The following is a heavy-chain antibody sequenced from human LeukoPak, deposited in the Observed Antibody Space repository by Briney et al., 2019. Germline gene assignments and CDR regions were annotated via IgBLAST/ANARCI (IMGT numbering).Heavy chain of an antibody. Sequence: GGSLRLSCAASGFTFSSYGMHWVRQAPGKGLEWVSVIYSGGSTYYADSVKGRFTISRDNSKNTLYLQMNSLRAEDTAVYYCARETCSSTSCYVTNWGQGTLVTVSS. CDR1: GFTFSSYG. CDR3: ARETCSSTSCYVTN. V-gene: IGHV3-53*01. J-gene: IGHJ4*02. D-gene: IGHD2-2*01. CDR2: IYSGGST.